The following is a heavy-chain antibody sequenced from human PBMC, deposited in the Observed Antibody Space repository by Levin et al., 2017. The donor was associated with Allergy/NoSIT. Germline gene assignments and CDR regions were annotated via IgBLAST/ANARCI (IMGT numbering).Heavy chain of an antibody. J-gene: IGHJ4*02. Sequence: ESLKISCTVSDGSISSYYWSWIRLSAGKGLEWIGRSHISGGTNYNPSLKSRLTLSLDTSKNQFSLKLTSVTAADTAVYYCARGQGSTGYNYFDYWGQGIPVTVSS. CDR3: ARGQGSTGYNYFDY. CDR2: SHISGGT. CDR1: DGSISSYY. D-gene: IGHD3-22*01. V-gene: IGHV4-4*07.